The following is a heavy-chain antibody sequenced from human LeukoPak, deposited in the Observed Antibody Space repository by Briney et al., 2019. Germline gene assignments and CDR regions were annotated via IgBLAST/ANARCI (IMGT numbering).Heavy chain of an antibody. CDR3: ARHSDCTTTSCYPFDI. D-gene: IGHD2-2*01. CDR1: GGSISSHY. J-gene: IGHJ3*02. V-gene: IGHV4-59*08. CDR2: IYYSGST. Sequence: SETLSLTCTVSGGSISSHYWNWIRQPPGKGLEWIGYIYYSGSTNYNPSLKSRVTISVDTSKNQFSLKLSSVTAADTAVYYCARHSDCTTTSCYPFDIWGQGTMVTVSS.